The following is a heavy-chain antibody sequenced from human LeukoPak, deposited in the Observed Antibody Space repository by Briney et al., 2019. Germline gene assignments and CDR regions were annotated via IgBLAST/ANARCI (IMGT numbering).Heavy chain of an antibody. J-gene: IGHJ6*02. D-gene: IGHD2-15*01. Sequence: GESLRLSCAASGFTLSTYSMNWVRQAPGKGLEWVSYITGSSRAIYYADSVKGRFTISRDNARNSLYLQMNSLREDDTAVYYCARDLGRGYGMDVWGQGTTVTVSS. CDR3: ARDLGRGYGMDV. V-gene: IGHV3-48*02. CDR1: GFTLSTYS. CDR2: ITGSSRAI.